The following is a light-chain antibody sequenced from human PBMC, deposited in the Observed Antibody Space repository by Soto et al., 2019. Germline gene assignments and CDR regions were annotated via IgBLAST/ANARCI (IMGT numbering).Light chain of an antibody. Sequence: QSALTQPASVSGSPGQSITISCTGTSRDVGGYNYVSWYQQHPGRAPQLMIYDVSHRPSGVSNRFSGSRSGNTASLTISGLQAEDEDDYYCSSYATSTTVLFGGGTKLTVL. CDR1: SRDVGGYNY. CDR2: DVS. V-gene: IGLV2-14*03. CDR3: SSYATSTTVL. J-gene: IGLJ2*01.